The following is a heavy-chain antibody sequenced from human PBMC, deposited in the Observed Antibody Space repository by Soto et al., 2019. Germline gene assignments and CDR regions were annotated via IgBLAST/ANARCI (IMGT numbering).Heavy chain of an antibody. CDR2: INHGGSA. CDR1: GGSFSGYC. J-gene: IGHJ5*02. V-gene: IGHV4-34*06. D-gene: IGHD2-15*01. CDR3: ATTHIVVVVAAAYNCYDP. Sequence: SETLSLTSAVYGGSFSGYCWLWFRQPPGKGLEWIGEINHGGSANYNPSLKSRVTIAVDTSKNQFCLKLGSVTAADTAVYYCATTHIVVVVAAAYNCYDPSAQGTLVIVSS.